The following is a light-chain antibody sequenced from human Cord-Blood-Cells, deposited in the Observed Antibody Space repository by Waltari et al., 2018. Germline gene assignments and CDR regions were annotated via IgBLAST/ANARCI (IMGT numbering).Light chain of an antibody. Sequence: EIVLTQSPGNLSLSPGERATLSCRASQSVSSSYLAWNKQKPGQAPRLLIYGASSRATGIPDRCSGSGSGTDFTLTISRLEPEDFAVYYCQQSTWTFGQGTKVEIK. CDR1: QSVSSSY. V-gene: IGKV3-20*01. CDR3: QQSTWT. CDR2: GAS. J-gene: IGKJ1*01.